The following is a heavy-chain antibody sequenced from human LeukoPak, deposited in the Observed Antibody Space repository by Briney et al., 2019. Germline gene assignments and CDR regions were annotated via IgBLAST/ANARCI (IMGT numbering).Heavy chain of an antibody. J-gene: IGHJ5*02. CDR2: ISAYNGNT. Sequence: ASVKVSCKASGYTFTSYGISWVRQAPGQGLEWMGWISAYNGNTNYARKLRGRVTMTTDTSTSTAYMELRSLRSDDTAVYYCARDHLYYYDSSGYHRFDPWGQGTLVTVSS. CDR1: GYTFTSYG. D-gene: IGHD3-22*01. CDR3: ARDHLYYYDSSGYHRFDP. V-gene: IGHV1-18*01.